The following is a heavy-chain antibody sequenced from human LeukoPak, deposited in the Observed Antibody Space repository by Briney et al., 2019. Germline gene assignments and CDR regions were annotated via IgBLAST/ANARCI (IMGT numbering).Heavy chain of an antibody. CDR3: DRGSGGIFYGGIDY. CDR2: IYHSGST. CDR1: GGSISSDGYS. J-gene: IGHJ4*02. Sequence: SQTLSLTCAVSGGSISSDGYSWSWIRQPPGKGLECIGYIYHSGSTHYNPSLKSRATISVTSSNNQFSLNLSSATATDTAVYYCDRGSGGIFYGGIDYWGQGTLVIVSS. D-gene: IGHD1-26*01. V-gene: IGHV4-30-2*01.